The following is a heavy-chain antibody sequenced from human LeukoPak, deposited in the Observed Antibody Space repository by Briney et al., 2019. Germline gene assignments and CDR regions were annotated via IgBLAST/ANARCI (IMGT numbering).Heavy chain of an antibody. Sequence: PSETLSLTCSVYGGSINSYYWSWIRQPPGKGLEWIGYIYYSGSTNYNPSLKSRVTISVDTSKTQFSLRLSSVTAADTAVYYCARAVTPQPFFDYWGQGTLVTVSS. CDR1: GGSINSYY. V-gene: IGHV4-59*01. CDR3: ARAVTPQPFFDY. D-gene: IGHD2-21*02. J-gene: IGHJ4*02. CDR2: IYYSGST.